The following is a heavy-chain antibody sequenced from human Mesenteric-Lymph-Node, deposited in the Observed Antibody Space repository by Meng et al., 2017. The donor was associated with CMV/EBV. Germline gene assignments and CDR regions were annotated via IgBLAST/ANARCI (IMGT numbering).Heavy chain of an antibody. D-gene: IGHD2-21*02. Sequence: SETLSLTCTVSGASIRTSTHYWGWIRQPPGQGLEWIGSIYNSGSTYYNPSLKSRLTISVDTSKRQFSLKLSSVTAADTAVYYCARSMTAAYDIWGQGTMVTVSS. CDR3: ARSMTAAYDI. V-gene: IGHV4-39*07. CDR2: IYNSGST. J-gene: IGHJ3*02. CDR1: GASIRTSTHY.